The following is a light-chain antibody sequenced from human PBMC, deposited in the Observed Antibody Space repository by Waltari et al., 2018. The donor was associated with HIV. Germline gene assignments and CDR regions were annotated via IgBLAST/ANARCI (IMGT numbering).Light chain of an antibody. Sequence: DVVMTQSPLSLPVTLGTPASIPCRSSQSLVYRDGNTYLIWFQQRPGQSPRRLIYKVSNRDSGVPDRFSGSGSGTDFTLKISRVEAEDVGVYYCMQGTHWPYTFGQGTKLKIK. V-gene: IGKV2-30*01. CDR1: QSLVYRDGNTY. J-gene: IGKJ2*01. CDR3: MQGTHWPYT. CDR2: KVS.